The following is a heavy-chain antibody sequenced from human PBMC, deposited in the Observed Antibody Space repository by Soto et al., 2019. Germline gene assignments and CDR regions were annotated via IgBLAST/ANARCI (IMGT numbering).Heavy chain of an antibody. V-gene: IGHV4-39*01. CDR2: IYYSGST. D-gene: IGHD1-1*01. Sequence: SETLSLTCTVSGGSISSSSYYWGWIRQPPGKGLEWIGSIYYSGSTYYNPSLKSRVTISVDTSKNQFSLKLSSVTAADTAVYYCARHGRDWTYYYGMDAWGQGTTVTVSS. J-gene: IGHJ6*02. CDR1: GGSISSSSYY. CDR3: ARHGRDWTYYYGMDA.